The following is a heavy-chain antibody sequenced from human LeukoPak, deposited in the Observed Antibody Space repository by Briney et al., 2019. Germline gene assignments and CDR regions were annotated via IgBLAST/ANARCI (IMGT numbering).Heavy chain of an antibody. CDR2: IFSSGGT. D-gene: IGHD5-12*01. J-gene: IGHJ4*02. V-gene: IGHV4-4*07. Sequence: SETLSLTCTVSGGSISGYYWNWIRQPAGKGLHWVGRIFSSGGTNYNPSLQSRVTISVDTSKNQFSLKLSSVTAADTAVYYCARGGYSGNDYWGQGTLVTVSS. CDR1: GGSISGYY. CDR3: ARGGYSGNDY.